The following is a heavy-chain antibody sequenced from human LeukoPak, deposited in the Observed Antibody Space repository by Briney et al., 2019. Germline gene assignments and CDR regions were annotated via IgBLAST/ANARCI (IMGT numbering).Heavy chain of an antibody. V-gene: IGHV1-69*04. CDR1: GGTFSSYA. J-gene: IGHJ6*02. Sequence: GASVKVSCKASGGTFSSYAISWVRQAPGQGLEWMGRIIPILGIANYAQKFQGRVTITADKSTSTAYMELSSLRSEDTAVYYCARAMVRGVTRYGMDVWGQGTTVTVSS. CDR3: ARAMVRGVTRYGMDV. D-gene: IGHD3-10*01. CDR2: IIPILGIA.